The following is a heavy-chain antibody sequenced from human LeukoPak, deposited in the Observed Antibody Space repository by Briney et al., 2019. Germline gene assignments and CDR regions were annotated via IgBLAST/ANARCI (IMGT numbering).Heavy chain of an antibody. V-gene: IGHV3-48*01. Sequence: PGGSLRLSCAASGFSFSTYSMNWVRQAPGKGLEWRSYISTSSSTINYADSVKGRFTISRDNAENSLYLQMNSLRAEDTAVHYCARDLTSGWYGFDYWGQGTLVTVSS. CDR1: GFSFSTYS. J-gene: IGHJ4*02. CDR2: ISTSSSTI. D-gene: IGHD6-19*01. CDR3: ARDLTSGWYGFDY.